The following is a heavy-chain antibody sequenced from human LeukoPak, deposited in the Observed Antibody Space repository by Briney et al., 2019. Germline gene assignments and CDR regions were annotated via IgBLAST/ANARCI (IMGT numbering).Heavy chain of an antibody. CDR2: IIPILGIA. CDR1: GGTFSSYA. V-gene: IGHV1-69*04. D-gene: IGHD1-26*01. J-gene: IGHJ4*02. CDR3: AKDRSGSSAAGDY. Sequence: KVSCKASGGTFSSYAISWVRQAPGQGLEWMGRIIPILGIANYAQKFQGRVTITADKSTSTAYMELSSLRSEDTAVYYCAKDRSGSSAAGDYWGQGTLVTVSS.